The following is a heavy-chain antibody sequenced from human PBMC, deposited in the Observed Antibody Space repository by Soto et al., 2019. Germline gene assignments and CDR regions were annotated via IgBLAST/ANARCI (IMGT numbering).Heavy chain of an antibody. Sequence: ASVKVSCKASGGTFSSYATSWVRQAPGQGLEWMGGIIPIFGTANYAQKFQGRVTITADESTSTAYMELSSLRSEDTAVYYCAHVTIFGPPQIWGQGTLVTVSS. D-gene: IGHD3-3*01. V-gene: IGHV1-69*13. CDR3: AHVTIFGPPQI. CDR2: IIPIFGTA. CDR1: GGTFSSYA. J-gene: IGHJ4*02.